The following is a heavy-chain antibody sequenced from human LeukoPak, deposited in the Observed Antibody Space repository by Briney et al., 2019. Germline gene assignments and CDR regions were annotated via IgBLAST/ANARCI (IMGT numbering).Heavy chain of an antibody. V-gene: IGHV1-2*02. CDR2: INPNSGST. Sequence: ASVKVSCKASGYTFTGYYMHWVRQAPGQGLEWMGWINPNSGSTNYAQKFQGRVTMTRDTSISTAYMELSRLRSDDTAVYYCAKGGPTGSNYFDFWGQGTLVTVSS. D-gene: IGHD1-26*01. J-gene: IGHJ4*02. CDR3: AKGGPTGSNYFDF. CDR1: GYTFTGYY.